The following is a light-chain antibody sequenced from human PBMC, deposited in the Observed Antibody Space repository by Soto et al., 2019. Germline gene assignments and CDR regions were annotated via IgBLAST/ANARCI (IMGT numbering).Light chain of an antibody. CDR1: SSDVGAYKY. CDR3: TSYVGSGIWV. J-gene: IGLJ3*02. CDR2: EVS. V-gene: IGLV2-8*01. Sequence: QSALTQPPSASGSPGQSVTISCTGTSSDVGAYKYVSWYQQYPGKAPKLMIYEVSKRPSGVPDRFSGSKSGNTASLTVSGLQPADEADYYCTSYVGSGIWVFGGGTKLTVL.